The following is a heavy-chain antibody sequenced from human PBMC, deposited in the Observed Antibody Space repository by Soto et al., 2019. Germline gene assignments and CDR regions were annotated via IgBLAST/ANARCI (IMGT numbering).Heavy chain of an antibody. CDR2: IYITGGT. CDR3: AMGGTSYGYVAYYFHY. CDR1: GFSVSRDY. D-gene: IGHD5-18*01. V-gene: IGHV3-53*02. Sequence: EVQLVETGGGLIQPGGSLRLSCAASGFSVSRDYVGWVRQAPGKGLEWVSVIYITGGTSYADSVKGRFTISKDNSKNTVYLQMNSLRPEDTAGYYCAMGGTSYGYVAYYFHYWGQGTLVTVSS. J-gene: IGHJ4*02.